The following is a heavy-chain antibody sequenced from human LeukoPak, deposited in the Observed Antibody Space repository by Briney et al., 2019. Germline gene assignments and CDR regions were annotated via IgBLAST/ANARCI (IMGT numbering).Heavy chain of an antibody. J-gene: IGHJ6*03. CDR2: ISYDGSNK. Sequence: GGSLRLSCAASGFTFSSYAMHWVRQAPGKGLEWVAVISYDGSNKYYADSVKGRFTISRDNSKNTLYLQMNSLRAEDTAVYYCARDWSSSSHYYYYYMDVWGKGTTVTVSS. D-gene: IGHD2-2*01. CDR1: GFTFSSYA. V-gene: IGHV3-30-3*01. CDR3: ARDWSSSSHYYYYYMDV.